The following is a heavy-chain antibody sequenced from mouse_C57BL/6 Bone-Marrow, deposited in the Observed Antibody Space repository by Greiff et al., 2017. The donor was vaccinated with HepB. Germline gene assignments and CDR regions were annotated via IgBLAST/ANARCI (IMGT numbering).Heavy chain of an antibody. D-gene: IGHD5-1-1*01. Sequence: VHVKQSGPELVKPGASVKISCKASGYSFTDYNMNWVKQSNGKSLEWIGVINPNYGTTSYNEKFKGKATLTVDQSTSTAYMQLNSLTSEDSAVYYCASNSYLWYFDVWGTGTTVTVSS. V-gene: IGHV1-39*01. CDR2: INPNYGTT. CDR3: ASNSYLWYFDV. J-gene: IGHJ1*03. CDR1: GYSFTDYN.